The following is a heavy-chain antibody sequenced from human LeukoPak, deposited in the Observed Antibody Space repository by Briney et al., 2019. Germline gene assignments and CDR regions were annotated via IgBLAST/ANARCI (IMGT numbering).Heavy chain of an antibody. Sequence: GGSLRLSCAASGFTFSSYAMMWLRQAPGKGLEWVSAISGAGGTTLYADSVKGRFTISRDNSKNTLYLQMTSLRVEDTAVYYCATVRTGYYSVQPDYWGQGTLVTVSS. D-gene: IGHD3/OR15-3a*01. CDR2: ISGAGGTT. V-gene: IGHV3-23*01. CDR3: ATVRTGYYSVQPDY. CDR1: GFTFSSYA. J-gene: IGHJ4*02.